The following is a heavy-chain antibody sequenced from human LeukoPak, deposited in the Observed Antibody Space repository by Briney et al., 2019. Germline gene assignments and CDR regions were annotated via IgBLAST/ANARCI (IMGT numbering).Heavy chain of an antibody. CDR3: ARGAIVVEGNY. CDR1: GFTFSSYW. CDR2: INWNGGST. Sequence: GGSLRLSCAASGFTFSSYWMSWVRQAPGKGLEWVSGINWNGGSTGYADSVKGRFTISRDNAKNSLYLQMNSLRAEDTALYYCARGAIVVEGNYWGQGTLVTVSS. D-gene: IGHD2-21*01. V-gene: IGHV3-20*04. J-gene: IGHJ4*02.